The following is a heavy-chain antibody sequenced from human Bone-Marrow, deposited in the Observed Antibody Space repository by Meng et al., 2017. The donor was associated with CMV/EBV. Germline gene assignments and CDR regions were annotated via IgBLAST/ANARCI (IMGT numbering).Heavy chain of an antibody. J-gene: IGHJ4*02. D-gene: IGHD4-23*01. Sequence: GESLKISCAASGFTFNTYEMNWVRQAPGKGLEWVSSISGSGDSTYYADSVKGRFTISRDNAKNSLYLQMNSLRAEDTAVYYCARVDWYGGNSRVPFDYWGQGPLVTVSS. CDR3: ARVDWYGGNSRVPFDY. CDR1: GFTFNTYE. CDR2: ISGSGDST. V-gene: IGHV3-48*03.